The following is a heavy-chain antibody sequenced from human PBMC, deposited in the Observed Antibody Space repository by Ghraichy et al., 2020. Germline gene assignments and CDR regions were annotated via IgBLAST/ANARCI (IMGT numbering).Heavy chain of an antibody. CDR2: IIPIFGTA. J-gene: IGHJ4*02. Sequence: SVKVSCKASGGTFSSYAISWVRQAPGQGLEWMGGIIPIFGTANYAQKFQGRVTITADESTSTAYMELSSLRSEDTAVYYCARGGHYYDSSGYPITNNFVYWGQGTLVTVSS. V-gene: IGHV1-69*13. D-gene: IGHD3-22*01. CDR3: ARGGHYYDSSGYPITNNFVY. CDR1: GGTFSSYA.